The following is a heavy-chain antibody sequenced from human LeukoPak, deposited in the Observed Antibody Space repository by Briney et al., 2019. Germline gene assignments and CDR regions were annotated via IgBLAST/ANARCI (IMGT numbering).Heavy chain of an antibody. Sequence: GRSLRLSCAASGFTFSNYGMTWVRQAPGKGLEWVSGISGSGGSTYYADSVKGRFTISRDNSKNTLYLQMNSLRAEDTAVYYCAKGYSSAWFDYWGQGTLVTVSS. V-gene: IGHV3-23*01. CDR2: ISGSGGST. CDR1: GFTFSNYG. CDR3: AKGYSSAWFDY. J-gene: IGHJ4*02. D-gene: IGHD6-19*01.